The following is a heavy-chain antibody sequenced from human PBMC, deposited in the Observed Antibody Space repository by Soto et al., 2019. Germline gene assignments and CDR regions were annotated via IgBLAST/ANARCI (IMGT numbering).Heavy chain of an antibody. Sequence: QVQVVQSGAEVKKHGSSVRVSCKASGGTSSSYAITWMRQAPGQGLEWMGGIIPILDTTDYAQKFQGRVTFTADESTSTVYMELSSLTSEDTAVYYCASGGTTVNRRFDFWGQGTLVPVSS. V-gene: IGHV1-69*01. CDR2: IIPILDTT. D-gene: IGHD4-4*01. J-gene: IGHJ4*02. CDR1: GGTSSSYA. CDR3: ASGGTTVNRRFDF.